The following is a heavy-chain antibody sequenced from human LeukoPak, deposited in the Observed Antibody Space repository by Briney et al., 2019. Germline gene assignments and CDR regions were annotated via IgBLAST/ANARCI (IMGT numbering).Heavy chain of an antibody. CDR1: GYTFTGYY. J-gene: IGHJ4*02. Sequence: ASVKVSCKASGYTFTGYYIYWVRQAPEQGLEWMGWTNPNNGGTNYAQKFHGRVTMTRDTSIITAYMELSRLRSDDTAVYYCARDLRGDYYDRSGAYFDPWGQGTLVIVSS. CDR2: TNPNNGGT. D-gene: IGHD3-22*01. V-gene: IGHV1-2*02. CDR3: ARDLRGDYYDRSGAYFDP.